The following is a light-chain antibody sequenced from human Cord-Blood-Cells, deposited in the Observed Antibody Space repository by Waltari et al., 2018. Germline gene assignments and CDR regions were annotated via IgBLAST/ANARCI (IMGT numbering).Light chain of an antibody. CDR3: CSYAGSSTYV. V-gene: IGLV2-23*02. Sequence: QSALTQPASVSGSLGQSITISCTGPSSVVGGYNLVSWYQQHPAKAPKLMIYEFIKRPSGLSNCFAGSKLGNTASLAISGLQAEDEADYYCCSYAGSSTYVFGTGTKVTVL. CDR2: EFI. J-gene: IGLJ1*01. CDR1: SSVVGGYNL.